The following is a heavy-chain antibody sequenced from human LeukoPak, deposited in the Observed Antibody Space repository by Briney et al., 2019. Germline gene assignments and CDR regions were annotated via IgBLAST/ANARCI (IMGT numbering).Heavy chain of an antibody. V-gene: IGHV4-59*12. J-gene: IGHJ3*02. Sequence: SESLPLTCSVSGGSISSYYWSWIRHHLGEGLEWFGCIYYSGSSNYNPSLKSRVTMSIYTSKNQFPLKLSSVTAADTAVYYCARESRPGGVGIGAFDIWGQGTMVTVSS. D-gene: IGHD3-16*01. CDR3: ARESRPGGVGIGAFDI. CDR1: GGSISSYY. CDR2: IYYSGSS.